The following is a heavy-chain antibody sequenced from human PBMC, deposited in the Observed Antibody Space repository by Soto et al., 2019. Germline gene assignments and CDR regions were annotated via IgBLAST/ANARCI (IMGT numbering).Heavy chain of an antibody. J-gene: IGHJ5*02. V-gene: IGHV1-2*06. CDR2: INPNSGGT. CDR3: AKFAYGGNPNNWFAP. Sequence: ASVKVSCKASGYTFTAYDMHWVRQAPGQGLEWMGRINPNSGGTTYAQKFQGRVTVTRDTSISTVYMELSRLTSDDTAVYYCAKFAYGGNPNNWFAPWGQGTLVTVSS. CDR1: GYTFTAYD. D-gene: IGHD2-15*01.